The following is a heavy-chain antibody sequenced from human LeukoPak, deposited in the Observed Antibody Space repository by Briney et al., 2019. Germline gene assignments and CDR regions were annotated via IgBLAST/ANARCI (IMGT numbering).Heavy chain of an antibody. CDR3: AKDKASYYDSRVMDV. V-gene: IGHV3-30*18. D-gene: IGHD3-22*01. Sequence: PGGSLRLSCAASGFTFSSYGMHWVRQAPGKGLEWVAVISYDGSNKYYADSVKGRFTISRDNSKNTLYLQMSSLRAEDTAVYYCAKDKASYYDSRVMDVWGKGATVTVSS. CDR2: ISYDGSNK. J-gene: IGHJ6*04. CDR1: GFTFSSYG.